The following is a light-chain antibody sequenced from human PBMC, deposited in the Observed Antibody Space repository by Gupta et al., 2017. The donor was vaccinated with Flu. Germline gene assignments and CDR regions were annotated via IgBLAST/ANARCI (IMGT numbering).Light chain of an antibody. CDR1: QNISSTY. CDR3: QHDCSSPWT. J-gene: IGKJ1*01. Sequence: ILLTQSPGSVSLSPGERATLSGRASQNISSTYLAWYQKKFGQAPKHLIYGASNRANGIPDRFSGSGSGTDFTLTISRREPEDFAVYYCQHDCSSPWTFGQGTKVEIK. V-gene: IGKV3-20*01. CDR2: GAS.